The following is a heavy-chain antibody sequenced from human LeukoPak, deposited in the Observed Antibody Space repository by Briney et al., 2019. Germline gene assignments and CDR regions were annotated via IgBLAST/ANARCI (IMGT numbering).Heavy chain of an antibody. D-gene: IGHD1-26*01. J-gene: IGHJ3*02. Sequence: ASVKVSCKASGYTFTTYGITWVRQAPGQGLEWMGWISAYNGNTNYAQKLQGRVTMTTDTSTRTAYMELRSLRSDDTAVYYCARDYAGATIGEDAFDIWGQGTMVTVSS. CDR2: ISAYNGNT. CDR1: GYTFTTYG. CDR3: ARDYAGATIGEDAFDI. V-gene: IGHV1-18*01.